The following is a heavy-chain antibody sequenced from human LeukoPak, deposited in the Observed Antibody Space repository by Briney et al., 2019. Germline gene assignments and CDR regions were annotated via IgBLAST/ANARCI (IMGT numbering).Heavy chain of an antibody. J-gene: IGHJ4*02. CDR2: ISSSSSYI. V-gene: IGHV3-21*01. CDR3: ARERGGYGDYVLGDFDY. CDR1: GFTFSSYS. Sequence: GGSLRLSCAASGFTFSSYSMNWDRQAPGKGLEWVSSISSSSSYIYYADSVKGRFTISRDNAKNSLYLQMNSLRAEDTAVYYCARERGGYGDYVLGDFDYWGQGTLVTVSS. D-gene: IGHD4-17*01.